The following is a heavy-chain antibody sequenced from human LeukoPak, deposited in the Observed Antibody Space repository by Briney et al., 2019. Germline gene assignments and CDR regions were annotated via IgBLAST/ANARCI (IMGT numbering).Heavy chain of an antibody. V-gene: IGHV3-74*01. J-gene: IGHJ3*02. CDR2: IKTDGSST. CDR1: GFTFSNYW. CDR3: AKSGWFGELSDDAFDI. Sequence: GGSLRLSCAASGFTFSNYWMHWVRQVPGKGLMWVSRIKTDGSSTSYADSVKGRFTISRDNSKNTLYLQMNSLRAEDTAVYYCAKSGWFGELSDDAFDIWGQGTMVTVSS. D-gene: IGHD3-10*01.